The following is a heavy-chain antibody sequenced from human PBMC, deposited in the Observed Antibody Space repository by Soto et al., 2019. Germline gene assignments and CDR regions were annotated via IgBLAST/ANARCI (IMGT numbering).Heavy chain of an antibody. CDR1: GGTLSDYA. CDR2: IMPTVDSG. Sequence: QVQLVQSGAEVKTPGSSVKVSCKASGGTLSDYAISWVRQAPGQGLEWMGGIMPTVDSGNYAQNFQGRLTISADESTSTANLELSSLRSDDTAVYYCAVAAVREIMAQESSGMAVWGQGTTVIVSS. D-gene: IGHD3-10*01. J-gene: IGHJ6*02. CDR3: AVAAVREIMAQESSGMAV. V-gene: IGHV1-69*01.